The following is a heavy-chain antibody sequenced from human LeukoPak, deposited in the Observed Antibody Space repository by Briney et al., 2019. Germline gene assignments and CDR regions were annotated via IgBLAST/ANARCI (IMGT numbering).Heavy chain of an antibody. CDR2: IKSNTFGGTT. V-gene: IGHV3-15*01. D-gene: IGHD3-10*01. CDR1: GFTFSDAW. CDR3: STEFYGSVNFNF. Sequence: VGSLRLSCAASGFTFSDAWMSWVRQAPGKGLEWVGHIKSNTFGGTTDYAAPVKGRFTISRDDSKNTLFLLMDSLKTEDTAVYYCSTEFYGSVNFNFWGQGTLVTASS. J-gene: IGHJ4*02.